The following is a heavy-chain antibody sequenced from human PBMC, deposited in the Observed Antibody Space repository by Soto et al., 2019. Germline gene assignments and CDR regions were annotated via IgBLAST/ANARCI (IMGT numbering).Heavy chain of an antibody. V-gene: IGHV3-33*08. CDR2: IWYDGSSK. CDR1: GFTFSSYA. J-gene: IGHJ4*02. CDR3: ARGLSIAVAGTFVDY. Sequence: PGGSLRLSCAASGFTFSSYAMSWVRQAPGKGLEWVSVIWYDGSSKYYADSVKGRFTISRDNSKNTLYLQMNSLRAEDTAAYYCARGLSIAVAGTFVDYWGQGTLVTVSS. D-gene: IGHD6-19*01.